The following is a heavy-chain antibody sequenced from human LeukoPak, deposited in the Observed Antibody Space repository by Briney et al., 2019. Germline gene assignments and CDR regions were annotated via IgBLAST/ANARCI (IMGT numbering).Heavy chain of an antibody. V-gene: IGHV4-4*07. CDR1: GGSISSYY. CDR3: ARVDDRNYYYYFDY. Sequence: SETLSLTCTVSGGSISSYYWNWIRQPAGKGLEWIGRIYNRGSTNYNPSLKSRVTMSVDTSKNQFSLKLTSVTAADTAVYYCARVDDRNYYYYFDYWGQGTLDTVSS. D-gene: IGHD3-22*01. CDR2: IYNRGST. J-gene: IGHJ4*02.